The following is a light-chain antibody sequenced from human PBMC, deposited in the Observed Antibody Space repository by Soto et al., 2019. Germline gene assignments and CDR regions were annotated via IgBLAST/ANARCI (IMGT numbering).Light chain of an antibody. J-gene: IGLJ1*01. V-gene: IGLV1-36*01. CDR3: GACDDSVNGHV. CDR2: YDA. Sequence: QSVMTQPPSVSEAPGQRFTIAGYGSSFNIGSNAVNWYQHVPGEAHKLLIYYDALLSSGVPARFSGSKTGISAALAIHWLQSEDEGDYYCGACDDSVNGHVVGSGTKLTVL. CDR1: SFNIGSNA.